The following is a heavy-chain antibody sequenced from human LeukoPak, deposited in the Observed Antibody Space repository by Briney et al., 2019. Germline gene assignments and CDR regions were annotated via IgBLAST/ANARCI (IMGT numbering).Heavy chain of an antibody. CDR3: ARDGMGRNFDY. Sequence: KASQTLSLTCTVSGGSISSGDYYWSWIRQPPGKGLEWIGYVYYSGSTYYNPSLKSRVTISVDTSKNQFSLKLSSVTAADTAVYYCARDGMGRNFDYWGQGTLVTVSS. J-gene: IGHJ4*02. D-gene: IGHD1-14*01. V-gene: IGHV4-30-4*01. CDR2: VYYSGST. CDR1: GGSISSGDYY.